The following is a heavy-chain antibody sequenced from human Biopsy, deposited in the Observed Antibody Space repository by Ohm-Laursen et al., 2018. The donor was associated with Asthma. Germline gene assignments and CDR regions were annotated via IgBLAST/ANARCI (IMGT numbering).Heavy chain of an antibody. D-gene: IGHD3-3*02. V-gene: IGHV1-3*01. Sequence: ASVKVSCNASGYTFISYAIHWVRQAPGQRLEWMGWINAGNGNTKYSQKFQGRVTITADIFTRTVYMELSGLRFDDTAIYYCARPSPNRDILYYYYHMDVWGQGTTVSVSS. CDR1: GYTFISYA. CDR2: INAGNGNT. CDR3: ARPSPNRDILYYYYHMDV. J-gene: IGHJ6*02.